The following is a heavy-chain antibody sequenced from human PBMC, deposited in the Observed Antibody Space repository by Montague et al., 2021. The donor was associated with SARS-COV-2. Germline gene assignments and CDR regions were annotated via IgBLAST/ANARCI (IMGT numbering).Heavy chain of an antibody. CDR3: AKGATGYEGFDWFDP. CDR2: ISWNSGSI. V-gene: IGHV3-9*01. CDR1: GFTFDDYA. D-gene: IGHD3-9*01. Sequence: SLRLSCAASGFTFDDYAIHWVRQAPGKGLEWVSGISWNSGSIGYADSVKGRFTISRDNAKNSLYLQMNSLRAEDTALYYCAKGATGYEGFDWFDPWGQGTLVTVSS. J-gene: IGHJ5*02.